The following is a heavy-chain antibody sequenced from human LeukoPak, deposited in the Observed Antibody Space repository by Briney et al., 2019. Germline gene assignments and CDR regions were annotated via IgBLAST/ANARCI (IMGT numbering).Heavy chain of an antibody. D-gene: IGHD5-18*01. CDR1: GFTFDDYA. V-gene: IGHV3-7*03. J-gene: IGHJ4*02. Sequence: GRSLRLSCAASGFTFDDYAMHWVRQAPGKGLEWVANIKQDGSEKYYVDSVKGRFTISRDNAKNSLYLQMNSLRAEDTAVYYCARGIQLWFYWGQGTLVTVSS. CDR2: IKQDGSEK. CDR3: ARGIQLWFY.